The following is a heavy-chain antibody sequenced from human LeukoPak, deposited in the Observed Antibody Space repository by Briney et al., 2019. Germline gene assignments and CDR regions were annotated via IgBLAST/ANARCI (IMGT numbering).Heavy chain of an antibody. CDR2: SIPIFCTA. V-gene: IGHV1-69*13. Sequence: SVKVSCKASGGTFSSYAISWVRQAPGQGLEWMGGSIPIFCTANYAQKFQGRVTITADESTSTAYMELSSLRSEDTAVYYCVNNPGYDFWSGPFDYWGEGTLVTVSS. D-gene: IGHD3-3*01. J-gene: IGHJ4*02. CDR3: VNNPGYDFWSGPFDY. CDR1: GGTFSSYA.